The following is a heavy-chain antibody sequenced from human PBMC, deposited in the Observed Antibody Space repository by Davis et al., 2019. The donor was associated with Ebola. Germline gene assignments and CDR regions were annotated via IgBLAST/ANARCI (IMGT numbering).Heavy chain of an antibody. Sequence: SETLSLTCAAYGGSFSGYIWTWIRQPPGKGLEWIGEINHSGSTKYNPSLKSRVTISVDMSKNQFSLKLSSVTAADTAVYYCASSIAARRGYYYGMDVWGQGTTVTVSS. CDR1: GGSFSGYI. CDR2: INHSGST. D-gene: IGHD6-6*01. V-gene: IGHV4-34*01. CDR3: ASSIAARRGYYYGMDV. J-gene: IGHJ6*02.